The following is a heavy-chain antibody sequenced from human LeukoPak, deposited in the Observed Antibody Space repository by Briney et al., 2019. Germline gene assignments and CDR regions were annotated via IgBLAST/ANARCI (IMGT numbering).Heavy chain of an antibody. V-gene: IGHV3-30-3*01. D-gene: IGHD4-23*01. CDR1: GGTFSSYA. Sequence: SCKASGGTFSSYAMHWVRQAPGKGLEWVAVISYDGSNKYYADSVKGRFTISRDNSKNTLYLQMNSLRAEDTAVYYCAREKYGGNGFDYWGQGTLVTVSS. CDR2: ISYDGSNK. J-gene: IGHJ4*02. CDR3: AREKYGGNGFDY.